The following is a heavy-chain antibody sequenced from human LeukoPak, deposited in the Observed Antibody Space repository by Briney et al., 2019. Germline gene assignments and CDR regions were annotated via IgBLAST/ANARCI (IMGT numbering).Heavy chain of an antibody. D-gene: IGHD3-10*01. Sequence: GGSLRLSCAASGFTFSSYSMNWVRQAPGKGLEWVSSISSSSSYIYYADSVKGRFTISRDNAKNSLYLQMNSLRAEDTAVYYCARDRTPLWFGETSGYWGQGTLVTVSS. CDR2: ISSSSSYI. CDR3: ARDRTPLWFGETSGY. CDR1: GFTFSSYS. V-gene: IGHV3-21*01. J-gene: IGHJ4*02.